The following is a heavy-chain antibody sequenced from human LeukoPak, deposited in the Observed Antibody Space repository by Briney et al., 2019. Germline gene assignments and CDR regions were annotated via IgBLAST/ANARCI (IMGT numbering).Heavy chain of an antibody. Sequence: GESLKISCAASGFTFSSYWMNWVRQAPGKGLVWVSSIKSDGSSTSYADSVKGRLTISRDNARNTLYLQMNSLRTEDTAVYHCATGNGHAFDIWGQGTMVTVSA. D-gene: IGHD3-10*01. CDR1: GFTFSSYW. J-gene: IGHJ3*02. CDR2: IKSDGSST. V-gene: IGHV3-74*01. CDR3: ATGNGHAFDI.